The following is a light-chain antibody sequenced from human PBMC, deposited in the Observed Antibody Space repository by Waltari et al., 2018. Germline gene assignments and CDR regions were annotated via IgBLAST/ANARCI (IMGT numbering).Light chain of an antibody. V-gene: IGKV4-1*01. CDR2: GAS. CDR1: QSVLFSSNNRNY. CDR3: QQYYSSPFT. Sequence: DIVMTQSPDSLAVSLGERATINCKSSQSVLFSSNNRNYLAWYQQKPGQSPKRVLYGASTPGSGVPDRFSGSGSATDFTLTISSLQAEDVAVYYCQQYYSSPFTFGPGTKLEIK. J-gene: IGKJ3*01.